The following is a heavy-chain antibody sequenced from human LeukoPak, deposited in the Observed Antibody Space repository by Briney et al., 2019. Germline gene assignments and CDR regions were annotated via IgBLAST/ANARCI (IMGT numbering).Heavy chain of an antibody. V-gene: IGHV1-18*01. CDR2: ISAYNSDT. Sequence: ASVKVSCKTFGYIFTNYGITWVRQAPGQGLEWMGWISAYNSDTKYGQNFQGRVTMTTDTSTSTAYMELRSLRSDDTAVYYCARAEQWPYTPLNCWGQGTLVTVSS. J-gene: IGHJ4*02. CDR1: GYIFTNYG. CDR3: ARAEQWPYTPLNC. D-gene: IGHD6-19*01.